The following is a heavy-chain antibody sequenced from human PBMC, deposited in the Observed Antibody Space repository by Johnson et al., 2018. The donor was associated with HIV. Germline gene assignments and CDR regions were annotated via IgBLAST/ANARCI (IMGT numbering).Heavy chain of an antibody. CDR1: GFTFSSYG. Sequence: QVQLVESGGGVVQPGGSLRLSCAASGFTFSSYGMHWVRQAPGKGLEWVAFIRYDGNNKYYADSVKGLFTISRDNAKNSMYLQMNSLRAEDTALYYCARVEKGYYDNSGYYSACAFDIWGKGTMVTVSS. J-gene: IGHJ3*02. D-gene: IGHD3-22*01. CDR3: ARVEKGYYDNSGYYSACAFDI. V-gene: IGHV3-30*02. CDR2: IRYDGNNK.